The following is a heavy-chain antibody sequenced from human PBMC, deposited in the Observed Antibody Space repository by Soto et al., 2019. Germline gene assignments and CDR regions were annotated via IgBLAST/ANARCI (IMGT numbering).Heavy chain of an antibody. CDR1: GFTFSSYA. D-gene: IGHD3-10*01. Sequence: GGSLRLSCAASGFTFSSYAMSWVRQAPGKGLEWVSYISSSGSTIYYADSVKGRFTISRDNAKNSLYLQMNSLGAEDAYVYWCARDHESGGYFDYWGQGTLVTVSS. J-gene: IGHJ4*02. CDR3: ARDHESGGYFDY. CDR2: ISSSGSTI. V-gene: IGHV3-48*04.